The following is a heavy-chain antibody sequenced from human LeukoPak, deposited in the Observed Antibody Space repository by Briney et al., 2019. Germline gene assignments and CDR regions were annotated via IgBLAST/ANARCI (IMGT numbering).Heavy chain of an antibody. J-gene: IGHJ4*02. V-gene: IGHV3-23*01. CDR2: ISGNGYNT. Sequence: AGSLRLSCAASDFTLSNYAMSWFRQAPGKGLEGVSSISGNGYNTYYAASVKDRFTISGDSSTNTLTLQMHRLRAEDTAVYYCAKGVRLWFAFYFDYWGQGTLVTVSS. CDR1: DFTLSNYA. D-gene: IGHD3-10*01. CDR3: AKGVRLWFAFYFDY.